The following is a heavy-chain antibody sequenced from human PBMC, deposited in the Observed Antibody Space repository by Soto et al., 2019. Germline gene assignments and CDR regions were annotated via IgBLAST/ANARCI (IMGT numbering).Heavy chain of an antibody. D-gene: IGHD1-1*01. CDR1: GYTFSDHD. Sequence: QVQLVQSGAEVKKPGASVKVSCKASGYTFSDHDINWVRQASGQGPEWLGWMNPNSGDTGYAQNFQGRVTITWDTSKRTAYMELSSLRSEDTAVYSCARVGGNWNDAYFDYWGQGTLVTVSS. CDR3: ARVGGNWNDAYFDY. V-gene: IGHV1-8*01. CDR2: MNPNSGDT. J-gene: IGHJ4*02.